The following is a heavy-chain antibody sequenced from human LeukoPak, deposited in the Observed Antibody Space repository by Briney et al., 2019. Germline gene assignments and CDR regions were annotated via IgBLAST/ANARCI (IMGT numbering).Heavy chain of an antibody. CDR1: RFTFNIYS. V-gene: IGHV3-48*01. Sequence: GGSLRLSCGASRFTFNIYSMTWVRQAPGKGLEWLSYISGTSNTIYYADSVKGRFTISRDNAKNSLFLQMSSLRAEDTAVYYCARVVLYDDPHYLDYWGQGTLIIVSS. CDR2: ISGTSNTI. CDR3: ARVVLYDDPHYLDY. J-gene: IGHJ4*02. D-gene: IGHD3-16*01.